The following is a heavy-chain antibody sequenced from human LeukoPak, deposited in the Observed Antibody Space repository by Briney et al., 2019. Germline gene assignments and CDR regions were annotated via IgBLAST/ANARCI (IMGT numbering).Heavy chain of an antibody. V-gene: IGHV3-23*01. D-gene: IGHD2-21*02. Sequence: QPGRSLRLSCAASGFTFSSYAMHWVRQAPGKGLEWVSAISGSGGSTYYADSVKGRFTISRDNSKNTLYLQMNSLRAEDTAVYYCAKDDLRVVTAIFDYWGQGTLVTVSS. CDR1: GFTFSSYA. J-gene: IGHJ4*02. CDR3: AKDDLRVVTAIFDY. CDR2: ISGSGGST.